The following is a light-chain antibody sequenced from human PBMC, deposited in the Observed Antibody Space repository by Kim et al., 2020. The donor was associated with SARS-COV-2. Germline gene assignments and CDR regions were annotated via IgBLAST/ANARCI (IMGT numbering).Light chain of an antibody. CDR1: STNTARTA. V-gene: IGLV1-44*01. J-gene: IGLJ2*01. CDR2: ANN. CDR3: AAWDGSLKGVL. Sequence: GERVTISCSGSSTNTARTAVNWYQQVPGTAPKLLISANNQRASGVPDRFSGSKSGTSASLAISGLQSEDEAEYYCAAWDGSLKGVLFGGGTQLTVL.